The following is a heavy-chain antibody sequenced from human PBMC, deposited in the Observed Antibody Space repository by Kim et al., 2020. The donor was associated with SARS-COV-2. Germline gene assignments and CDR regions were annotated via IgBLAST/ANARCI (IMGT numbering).Heavy chain of an antibody. D-gene: IGHD2-15*01. CDR3: AEGGKTPFEP. CDR1: GGSISSSSYY. V-gene: IGHV4-39*01. CDR2: IYYSGST. Sequence: SETLSLTCTVSGGSISSSSYYWGWIRQPPGKGLEWIGSIYYSGSTYYNPSLKSRVTISVDTSKNQFSLKLSSVTAADTAVYYCAEGGKTPFEPWGQGTLVTVSS. J-gene: IGHJ5*02.